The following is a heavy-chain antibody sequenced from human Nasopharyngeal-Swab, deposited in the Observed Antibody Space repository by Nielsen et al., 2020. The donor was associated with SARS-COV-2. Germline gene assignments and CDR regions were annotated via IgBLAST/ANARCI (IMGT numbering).Heavy chain of an antibody. Sequence: LSLTCAASGFTFSSYGMHWVRQAPGKGLEWVAVIWYDGSNKYYADSVKGRFTISRDNSKNTLYLQMNSLRAEDTAVYYCARVDVHDAFDIWGQGTMVTVSS. D-gene: IGHD3-16*01. V-gene: IGHV3-33*01. J-gene: IGHJ3*02. CDR3: ARVDVHDAFDI. CDR1: GFTFSSYG. CDR2: IWYDGSNK.